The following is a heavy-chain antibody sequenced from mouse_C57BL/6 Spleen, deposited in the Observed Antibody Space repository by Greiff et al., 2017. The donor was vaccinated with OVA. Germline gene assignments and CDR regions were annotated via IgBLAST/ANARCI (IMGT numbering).Heavy chain of an antibody. J-gene: IGHJ2*01. D-gene: IGHD1-1*01. CDR2: INPSSGYT. CDR3: ARKGFITTVVAENYFDY. Sequence: VQLQESGAELARPGASVKMSCKASGYTFTSYTMHWVKQRPGQGLEWIGYINPSSGYTKYNQKFKDKATLTADKSSSTAYMQLSSLTSEDSVVYYCARKGFITTVVAENYFDYWGQGTTLTGAS. V-gene: IGHV1-4*01. CDR1: GYTFTSYT.